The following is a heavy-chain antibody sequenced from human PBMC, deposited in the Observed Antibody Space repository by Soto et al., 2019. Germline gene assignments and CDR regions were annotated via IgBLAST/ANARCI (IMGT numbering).Heavy chain of an antibody. J-gene: IGHJ4*01. Sequence: PGESLKISCKGSGYSFTSYWIGWVRQMPGKGLEWMGIIYPGDSDTRYSPSFQGQVTISADKSISTAYLQWSSLKASDTAMYYCARSTYYDFWSGYHFDYWGHGTLVTSPQ. D-gene: IGHD3-3*01. V-gene: IGHV5-51*01. CDR2: IYPGDSDT. CDR1: GYSFTSYW. CDR3: ARSTYYDFWSGYHFDY.